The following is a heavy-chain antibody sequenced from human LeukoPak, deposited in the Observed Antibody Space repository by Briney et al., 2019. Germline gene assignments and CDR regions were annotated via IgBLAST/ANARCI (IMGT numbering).Heavy chain of an antibody. Sequence: TSETLSLTCTVSGGSISGYYWSWIRQPPGKGLEWIGYIYYSGSTNYNPSLKSRVTISVDTSKNQFSLKLSSVTAADTAVYYCARQTWELEESAYYFDYWGQGTLVTISS. CDR2: IYYSGST. CDR3: ARQTWELEESAYYFDY. CDR1: GGSISGYY. V-gene: IGHV4-59*08. D-gene: IGHD1-26*01. J-gene: IGHJ4*02.